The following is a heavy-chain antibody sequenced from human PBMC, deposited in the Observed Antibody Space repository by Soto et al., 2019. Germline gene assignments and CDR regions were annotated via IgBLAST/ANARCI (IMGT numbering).Heavy chain of an antibody. CDR2: IIPMFAKA. V-gene: IGHV1-69*13. CDR1: GGTFSRYG. D-gene: IGHD3-22*01. J-gene: IGHJ4*02. Sequence: EASVKVSCKASGGTFSRYGISWVRQARGQGLEWMGGIIPMFAKANYAQKFQDRVTITADESTGTAYMELRSLRFEDTAVYYCTRDGTLYDSSAYYYLYWGQGTLVTVSS. CDR3: TRDGTLYDSSAYYYLY.